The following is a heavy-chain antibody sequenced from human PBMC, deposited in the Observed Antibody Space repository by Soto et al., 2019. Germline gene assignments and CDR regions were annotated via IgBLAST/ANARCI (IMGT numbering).Heavy chain of an antibody. V-gene: IGHV4-31*03. CDR3: ARALRPSSSWYQLYYYMDV. Sequence: QVQLQESGPGLVKPSQTLSLTCTVSGGSISSGGYYWSWIRQHPGKGLEWIGYIYYSGSTYYNPSLKSRVTISVDTSKNQFPLTLSSVASADTAVYYCARALRPSSSWYQLYYYMDVWGKGTTVTVSS. D-gene: IGHD6-13*01. CDR1: GGSISSGGYY. J-gene: IGHJ6*03. CDR2: IYYSGST.